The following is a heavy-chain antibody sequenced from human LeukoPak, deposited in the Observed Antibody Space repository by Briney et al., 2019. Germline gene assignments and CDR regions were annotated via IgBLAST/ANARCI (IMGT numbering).Heavy chain of an antibody. CDR2: IYYSGST. CDR3: ARGGVGIQLWSLDF. J-gene: IGHJ4*02. D-gene: IGHD5-18*01. V-gene: IGHV4-59*08. CDR1: GGSISSYY. Sequence: PSETLSLTCTVSGGSISSYYWSWIRQPPGKGLEWIGYIYYSGSTNYNPSLKSRVTISVDTSKNQFSLKLSSVTAADTAVYYCARGGVGIQLWSLDFWGQGTLVTVSS.